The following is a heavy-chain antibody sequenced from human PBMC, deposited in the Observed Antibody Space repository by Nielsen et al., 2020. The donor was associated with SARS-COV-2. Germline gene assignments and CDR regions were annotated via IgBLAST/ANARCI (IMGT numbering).Heavy chain of an antibody. D-gene: IGHD1-26*01. V-gene: IGHV1-3*01. Sequence: ASVKVSCKASGYSFTRNALHWVRQAPGQGLEWMGWINAANGNTKYSQKFQDRVTITRDTSASTAYMELSSLRSEDTAVYYCATGSGSYSGWFDPWGQGTLVTVSS. CDR1: GYSFTRNA. CDR2: INAANGNT. CDR3: ATGSGSYSGWFDP. J-gene: IGHJ5*02.